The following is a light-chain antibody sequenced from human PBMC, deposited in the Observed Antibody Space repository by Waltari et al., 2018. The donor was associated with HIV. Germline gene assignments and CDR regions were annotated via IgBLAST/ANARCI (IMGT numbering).Light chain of an antibody. CDR2: EVN. J-gene: IGLJ2*01. Sequence: QSALTQPASVSGSPGQSITMSCTGTSSDVGSYNLVSWYQQHPGKAPELIIYEVNKRPPGITNRFSGFKSGNTASLTITGLQAEDEADYHCGSYAIGGTFVFGGGTKVTVL. CDR3: GSYAIGGTFV. V-gene: IGLV2-23*02. CDR1: SSDVGSYNL.